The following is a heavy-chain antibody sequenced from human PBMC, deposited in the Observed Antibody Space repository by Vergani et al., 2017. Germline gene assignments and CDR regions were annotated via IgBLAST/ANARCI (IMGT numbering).Heavy chain of an antibody. V-gene: IGHV1-69*01. J-gene: IGHJ6*02. CDR1: GCTFSSDA. CDR2: IIPIFGTA. CDR3: ARTSAPRSHYCYGMDV. Sequence: QVQLVQSGTEMKKPGSSLKVSCTASGCTFSSDAISWVRQAPGQGLEWMGGIIPIFGTANYAQKFQGRITITADESTGTAYVELSSLSSDDTAVYYCARTSAPRSHYCYGMDVWGQGTTVTVSS.